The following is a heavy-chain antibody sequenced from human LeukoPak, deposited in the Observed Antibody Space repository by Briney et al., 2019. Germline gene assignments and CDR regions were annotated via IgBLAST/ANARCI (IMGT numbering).Heavy chain of an antibody. CDR1: GGSFSSYY. CDR2: INHSGST. Sequence: SETLSLTCAVYGGSFSSYYWSWIRQPPGKGLEWIGEINHSGSTNYNPSLKSRVTISVDTSKNQFSLKLGSVTAADTAVYYCASAQVRYYDFWSGYYGSGTMDVWGQGTTVTVSS. D-gene: IGHD3-3*01. CDR3: ASAQVRYYDFWSGYYGSGTMDV. V-gene: IGHV4-34*01. J-gene: IGHJ6*02.